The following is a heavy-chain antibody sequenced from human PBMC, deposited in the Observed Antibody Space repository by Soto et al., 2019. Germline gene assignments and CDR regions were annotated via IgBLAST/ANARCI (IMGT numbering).Heavy chain of an antibody. Sequence: SGPTLVNPTQTLPLTCTFSGFSLSTSGVGVGWIRQPPGKALAWLALIYWDDDKRYSPSLKSRLTITKDTSKNQVVLTMTNMDPVDTATYYCAHRLGGGAAADFYGMDVWGQGTTVTVSS. D-gene: IGHD6-13*01. CDR3: AHRLGGGAAADFYGMDV. CDR1: GFSLSTSGVG. V-gene: IGHV2-5*02. CDR2: IYWDDDK. J-gene: IGHJ6*02.